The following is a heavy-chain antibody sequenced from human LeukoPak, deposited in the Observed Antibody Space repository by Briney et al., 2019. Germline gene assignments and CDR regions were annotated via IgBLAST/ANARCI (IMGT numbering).Heavy chain of an antibody. CDR2: IWYDGSNK. Sequence: QPGGSLRLSCAASGFTFSSYGMHGVRQAPGKGLEGVAVIWYDGSNKYYADSVKGRFTISRDNSKNTLYLQMNSLRAEDTAVYYCARDRSGGDIDPWGQGTLVTVSS. J-gene: IGHJ5*02. CDR3: ARDRSGGDIDP. CDR1: GFTFSSYG. D-gene: IGHD2-15*01. V-gene: IGHV3-33*01.